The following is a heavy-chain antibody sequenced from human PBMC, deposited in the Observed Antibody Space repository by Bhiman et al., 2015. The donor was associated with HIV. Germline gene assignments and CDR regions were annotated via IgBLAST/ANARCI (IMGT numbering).Heavy chain of an antibody. CDR3: ARRPGQVVHYYYYMDV. CDR2: IKEDGSEK. CDR1: GFTFSSYW. D-gene: IGHD1-1*01. V-gene: IGHV3-7*05. J-gene: IGHJ6*03. Sequence: EVQLVESGGGLVQPGGSLRLSCAASGFTFSSYWMSWVRQAPGKGLEWVANIKEDGSEKYYVDSVKGRFTISRDNAKNSLYLQMNSLRADDTAVYYCARRPGQVVHYYYYMDVWGKGTTVTVSS.